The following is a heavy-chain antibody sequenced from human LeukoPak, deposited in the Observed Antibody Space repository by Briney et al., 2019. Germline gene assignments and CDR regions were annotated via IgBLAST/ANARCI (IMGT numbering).Heavy chain of an antibody. Sequence: ASVKASCKASGYTFTRYDINCVRQATGQGREWMGMIIPILGIANSAQKFEGRVTITADKYTSTDYKELSLLTYETTAVYCGARERVQYGTSYGMDVWGQGATVTVSS. CDR1: GYTFTRYD. CDR2: IIPILGIA. D-gene: IGHD3-10*01. J-gene: IGHJ6*02. CDR3: ARERVQYGTSYGMDV. V-gene: IGHV1-69*04.